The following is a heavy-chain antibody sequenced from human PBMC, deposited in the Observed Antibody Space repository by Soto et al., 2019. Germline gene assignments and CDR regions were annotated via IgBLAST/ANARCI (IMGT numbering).Heavy chain of an antibody. D-gene: IGHD2-21*02. V-gene: IGHV1-69*02. J-gene: IGHJ4*01. CDR1: GGTFRNYP. CDR3: ARSIVVVTAADY. Sequence: SVKVSCKASGGTFRNYPINWVRQAPGQGLEWMGSIFPLTDIPDYAQNFQARLTISADKSTSTAYMELSSLTSDDTAMYFCARSIVVVTAADYWG. CDR2: IFPLTDIP.